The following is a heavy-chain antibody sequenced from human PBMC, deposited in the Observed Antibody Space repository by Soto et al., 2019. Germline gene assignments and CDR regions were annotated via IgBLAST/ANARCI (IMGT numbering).Heavy chain of an antibody. J-gene: IGHJ4*02. Sequence: QVQLVESGGGVVQPGSSLRLSCAASGFSFSHYGMEWVRQAPGKGLEWGAVISFDGSITSYADAVKGRFTISRDNYKGTLSLHMDSLRTEDTAMYYCAKDDSEYSNYWTSFDYWGQGALVTVSS. CDR3: AKDDSEYSNYWTSFDY. V-gene: IGHV3-30*18. D-gene: IGHD4-4*01. CDR2: ISFDGSIT. CDR1: GFSFSHYG.